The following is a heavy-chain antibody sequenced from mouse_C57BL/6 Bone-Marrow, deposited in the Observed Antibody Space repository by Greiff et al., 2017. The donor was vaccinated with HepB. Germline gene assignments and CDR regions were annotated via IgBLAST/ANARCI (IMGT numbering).Heavy chain of an antibody. CDR2: IDPSDSYT. CDR3: AREGPSFPADY. CDR1: GYTFTSYW. J-gene: IGHJ2*01. V-gene: IGHV1-50*01. Sequence: VHLVESGAELVKPGASVKLSCKASGYTFTSYWMQWVKQRPGQGLEWIGEIDPSDSYTNYNQKFKGKATLTVDTSSSTAYMQLSSLTSEDSAVYYCAREGPSFPADYWGQGTTLTVSS.